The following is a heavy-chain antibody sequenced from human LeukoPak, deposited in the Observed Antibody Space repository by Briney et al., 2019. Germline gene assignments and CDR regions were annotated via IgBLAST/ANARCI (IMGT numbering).Heavy chain of an antibody. CDR3: ARAGDSYYFDY. CDR2: INSDGSGT. CDR1: GFSFSSYW. D-gene: IGHD7-27*01. V-gene: IGHV3-74*01. J-gene: IGHJ4*02. Sequence: GGSLRLSCAASGFSFSSYWIHWVRQAPGKGLVWVSRINSDGSGTTYADSVRGRFTISRDNAKNTVYLQMNSLRAEDTAVYYCARAGDSYYFDYWGQGTLVTVSS.